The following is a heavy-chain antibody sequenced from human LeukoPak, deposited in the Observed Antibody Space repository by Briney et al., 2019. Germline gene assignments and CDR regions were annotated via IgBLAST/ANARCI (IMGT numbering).Heavy chain of an antibody. CDR1: GFTFSSYA. V-gene: IGHV3-23*01. J-gene: IGHJ4*02. D-gene: IGHD2-2*01. Sequence: GGSLRLSCAASGFTFSSYAMSWVSQAPGKGLEWVSAISGSGGSTYYADSVKGRFTISRDNPKNTLYLQMNSLRAEDTAVYYCAKDPSRRPAGFDYWGQGTLVTVSS. CDR2: ISGSGGST. CDR3: AKDPSRRPAGFDY.